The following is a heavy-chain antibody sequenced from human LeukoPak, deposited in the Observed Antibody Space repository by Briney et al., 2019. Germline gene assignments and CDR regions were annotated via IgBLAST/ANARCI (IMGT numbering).Heavy chain of an antibody. D-gene: IGHD2-21*02. CDR2: INAGNGNT. CDR3: ARDAAAYCGGDCYLDY. CDR1: GYTFTSYA. Sequence: ASVKVSCKASGYTFTSYAMHWVRQAPGQRLEWMGWINAGNGNTKYSQKFQGRVTTTRDTSASTAYMELSSLRSEDTAVYYCARDAAAYCGGDCYLDYWGQGTLVTVSS. V-gene: IGHV1-3*01. J-gene: IGHJ4*02.